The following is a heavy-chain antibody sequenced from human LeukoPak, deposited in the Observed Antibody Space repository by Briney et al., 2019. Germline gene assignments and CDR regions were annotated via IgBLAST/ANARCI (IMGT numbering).Heavy chain of an antibody. V-gene: IGHV3-66*01. CDR3: ARDPGYYFDY. D-gene: IGHD3-10*01. Sequence: GGFLRLSCAASGFTVSSNYMTWVRQAPGKGLEWVSVIYSGGSTYYADSVKGRFTISRDNSKNTLYLQMNSLRGEDTAVYYCARDPGYYFDYWGQGTLVTVSS. CDR2: IYSGGST. J-gene: IGHJ4*02. CDR1: GFTVSSNY.